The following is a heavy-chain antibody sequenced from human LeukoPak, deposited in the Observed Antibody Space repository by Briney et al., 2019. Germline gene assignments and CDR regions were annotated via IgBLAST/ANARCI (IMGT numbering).Heavy chain of an antibody. CDR1: GDSINSFY. V-gene: IGHV4-59*08. D-gene: IGHD2-15*01. Sequence: SETLSLTCAVSGDSINSFYWSWIWQPPGKGLEWIGYVFHTGDTNSNPSLKSRVTVSLDTSTSQVSLRLTSVTAADTAVYYCARHPFATPFDHWGQGTLVTVSS. J-gene: IGHJ4*02. CDR2: VFHTGDT. CDR3: ARHPFATPFDH.